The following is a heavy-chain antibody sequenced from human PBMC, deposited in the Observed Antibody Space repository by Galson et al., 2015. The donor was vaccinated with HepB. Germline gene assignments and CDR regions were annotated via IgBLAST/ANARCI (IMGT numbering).Heavy chain of an antibody. CDR3: ARERATTYAMDV. CDR2: IWYDGSKK. CDR1: GFTFSSYG. V-gene: IGHV3-33*01. D-gene: IGHD4-11*01. J-gene: IGHJ6*02. Sequence: SLRLSCAASGFTFSSYGMHWVRQAPGKGLEWVALIWYDGSKKYYADSVKGRFTISRDNSKNTLYLQMNSLRAEDTALYYCARERATTYAMDVWGQGTTVTVSS.